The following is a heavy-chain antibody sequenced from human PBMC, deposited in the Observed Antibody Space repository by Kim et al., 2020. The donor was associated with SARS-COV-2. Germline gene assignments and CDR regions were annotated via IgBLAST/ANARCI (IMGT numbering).Heavy chain of an antibody. CDR3: AKDGGGS. V-gene: IGHV3-30*02. Sequence: DGSNKYYAESVKGRFTISRDNSKNTLYLQMNSLRAEDTAVYYCAKDGGGSWGQGTLVTVSS. J-gene: IGHJ5*02. D-gene: IGHD3-16*01. CDR2: DGSNK.